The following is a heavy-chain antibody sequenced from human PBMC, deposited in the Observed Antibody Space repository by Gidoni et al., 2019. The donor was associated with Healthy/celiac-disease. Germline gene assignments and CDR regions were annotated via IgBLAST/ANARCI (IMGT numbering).Heavy chain of an antibody. V-gene: IGHV3-21*01. Sequence: EVQLVESGGGLVKPGGSLRLSCAASGFTFSSYSMNWVRQAPGKGLELVSSISSSSSYIYYADSVKGRFTISRDNAKNSLYLQMNSLRAEDTAVYYCARVIAAAGTDYWGQGTLVTVSS. D-gene: IGHD6-13*01. CDR3: ARVIAAAGTDY. CDR2: ISSSSSYI. J-gene: IGHJ4*02. CDR1: GFTFSSYS.